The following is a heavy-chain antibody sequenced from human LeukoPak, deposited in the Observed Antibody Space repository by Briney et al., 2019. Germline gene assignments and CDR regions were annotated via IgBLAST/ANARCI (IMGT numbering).Heavy chain of an antibody. CDR2: IIPIFGTA. J-gene: IGHJ4*02. Sequence: GASVKVSCKASGYTFTSYYMHWVRQAPGQGLEWMGGIIPIFGTANYAQKFQGRVTVTADESTSTAYMELSSLRSEDTAVYYCAAVVPAVMGYFDYWGQGTLVTVSS. CDR3: AAVVPAVMGYFDY. D-gene: IGHD2-2*01. CDR1: GYTFTSYY. V-gene: IGHV1-69*13.